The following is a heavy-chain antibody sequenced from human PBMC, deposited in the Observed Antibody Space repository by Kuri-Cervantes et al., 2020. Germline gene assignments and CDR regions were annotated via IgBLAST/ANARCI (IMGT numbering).Heavy chain of an antibody. V-gene: IGHV4-38-2*01. D-gene: IGHD2-2*02. CDR1: GYSISSGYF. Sequence: SETLSLTCAVSGYSISSGYFWGWTRQPPGKGLEWIGSISHSGSTYYNPSLKSRVTISEDTSKNQFSLKLSSVTAADTAVYYCARLGPIPSRIDYWGQGTLVTVSS. CDR2: ISHSGST. J-gene: IGHJ4*02. CDR3: ARLGPIPSRIDY.